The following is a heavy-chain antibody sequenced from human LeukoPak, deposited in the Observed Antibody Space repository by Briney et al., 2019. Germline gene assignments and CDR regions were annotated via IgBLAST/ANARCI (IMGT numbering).Heavy chain of an antibody. CDR3: AKANWVSNADAVW. J-gene: IGHJ4*02. Sequence: GGSLRLSCAASGFSFSNYAMSWVRQAPARGPEWVSSIRGSGETFYADSVKGRFTLSRDDSRNTVYLQLNNLRVEDTAIYYCAKANWVSNADAVWWGQGTQVTVSS. V-gene: IGHV3-23*01. D-gene: IGHD1-1*01. CDR2: IRGSGET. CDR1: GFSFSNYA.